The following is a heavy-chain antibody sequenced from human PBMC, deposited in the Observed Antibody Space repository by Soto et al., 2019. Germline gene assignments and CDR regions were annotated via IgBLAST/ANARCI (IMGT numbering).Heavy chain of an antibody. J-gene: IGHJ4*02. CDR2: INPFDGSR. CDR1: GDTFSSYS. V-gene: IGHV1-46*03. D-gene: IGHD1-1*01. CDR3: SRVDAGATSPFDH. Sequence: ASVKVSCKPSGDTFSSYSFSWVRQAPGQGLEWMGWINPFDGSRMFAQSFQGRVTMTRDTSTSTVYMEVSSLRSEDTAVYYCSRVDAGATSPFDHWGQGTLLTVSS.